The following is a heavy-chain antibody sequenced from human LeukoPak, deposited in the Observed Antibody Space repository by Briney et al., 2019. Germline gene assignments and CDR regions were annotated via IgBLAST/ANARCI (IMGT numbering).Heavy chain of an antibody. CDR3: ARLQDIVVVPAAIGGGVFSY. CDR1: GFTFSSYA. V-gene: IGHV3-23*01. D-gene: IGHD2-2*02. J-gene: IGHJ4*02. CDR2: ISGSGGST. Sequence: GGSLRLSCAASGFTFSSYAMSWVRQAPGKGLEWVSAISGSGGSTYYADSVKGRFTISRHNSKNTLYLQMNSLRAEDTAVYYCARLQDIVVVPAAIGGGVFSYWGQGTLVTVSS.